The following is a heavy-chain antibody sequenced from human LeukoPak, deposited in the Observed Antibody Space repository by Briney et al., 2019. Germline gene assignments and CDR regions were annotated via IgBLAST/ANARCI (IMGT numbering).Heavy chain of an antibody. CDR3: ARDSLYDDNGYYHYSDY. CDR2: IWYDASGQ. J-gene: IGHJ4*02. Sequence: GGSLRLSCAASGFSFSTYGMHWVRQAPGKGLEGVAMIWYDASGQHYADSVKGRFTISRDTSKNTLYLQMNSLRAEDTAVYFCARDSLYDDNGYYHYSDYWGQGTLVTVSS. CDR1: GFSFSTYG. D-gene: IGHD3-22*01. V-gene: IGHV3-33*01.